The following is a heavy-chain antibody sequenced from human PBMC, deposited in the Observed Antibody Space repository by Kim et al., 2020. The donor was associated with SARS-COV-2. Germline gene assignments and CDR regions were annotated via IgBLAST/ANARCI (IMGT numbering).Heavy chain of an antibody. CDR3: GRHNEGNSHVDY. CDR1: GGSISSTIHY. D-gene: IGHD2-21*01. V-gene: IGHV4-39*01. CDR2: IYYNGNT. J-gene: IGHJ4*02. Sequence: SETLSLTCTVSGGSISSTIHYWGWIRQPPGKGLEWLGSIYYNGNTYYHPSLQSRVTISLDTSKNPFSLKLSSVTAADTAVYYCGRHNEGNSHVDYWGQGTLVTVSS.